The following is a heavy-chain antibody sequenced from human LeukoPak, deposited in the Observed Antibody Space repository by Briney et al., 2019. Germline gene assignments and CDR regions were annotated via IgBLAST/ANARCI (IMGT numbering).Heavy chain of an antibody. Sequence: GGSLRLSCAASGFTFSSYSMNWARQAPGKGLEGVAVLSYDGSNKYSADSVKGRFTISRDNSKNTLYLQMSSLRAEDTAVYYCARGLTAKYCSSTSCHSNYYYYYGMDVWGQGTTVTVSS. V-gene: IGHV3-30*03. J-gene: IGHJ6*02. CDR2: LSYDGSNK. CDR1: GFTFSSYS. CDR3: ARGLTAKYCSSTSCHSNYYYYYGMDV. D-gene: IGHD2-2*01.